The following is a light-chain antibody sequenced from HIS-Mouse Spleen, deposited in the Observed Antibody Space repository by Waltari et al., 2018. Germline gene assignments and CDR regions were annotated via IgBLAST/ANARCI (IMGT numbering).Light chain of an antibody. J-gene: IGLJ3*02. Sequence: QSALTQPASVSGSPGQSITISCTGTSSDVGGYNYVSWYQQHPGKAPKLMLYDFSNRPSGVSNSFSGSKSGNTASLTISGLQAEDEADYYCSSYTSSSTLEVFGGGTKLTVL. CDR2: DFS. V-gene: IGLV2-14*03. CDR1: SSDVGGYNY. CDR3: SSYTSSSTLEV.